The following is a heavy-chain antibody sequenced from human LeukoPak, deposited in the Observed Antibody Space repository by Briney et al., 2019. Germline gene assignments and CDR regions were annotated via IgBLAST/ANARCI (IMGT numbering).Heavy chain of an antibody. CDR2: IYYSGST. D-gene: IGHD5-18*01. CDR3: ARQSYGFYNWFDP. CDR1: GGSISSYY. V-gene: IGHV4-59*08. J-gene: IGHJ5*02. Sequence: PSETLSLTCTVSGGSISSYYWSWIRQPPGKGLEWIGYIYYSGSTNYNPSLKSRVTISVDTSKNQFSLKLSSVTAADTAVYYCARQSYGFYNWFDPWGQGTLVTVSS.